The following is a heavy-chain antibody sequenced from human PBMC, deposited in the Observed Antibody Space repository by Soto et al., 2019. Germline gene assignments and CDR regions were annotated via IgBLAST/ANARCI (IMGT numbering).Heavy chain of an antibody. CDR2: ISYDGSNK. CDR1: GFTFSSYA. J-gene: IGHJ5*02. V-gene: IGHV3-30-3*01. D-gene: IGHD6-13*01. Sequence: QVQLVESGGGVVQPGRSLRLSCAASGFTFSSYAMHWVRQAPGKGLEWVAVISYDGSNKYYADSVKGRFTISRDNSKNTLYLQMNSLRAEDTAVYYCARDPYSSSPGGWFDPWGQGTLVTVSS. CDR3: ARDPYSSSPGGWFDP.